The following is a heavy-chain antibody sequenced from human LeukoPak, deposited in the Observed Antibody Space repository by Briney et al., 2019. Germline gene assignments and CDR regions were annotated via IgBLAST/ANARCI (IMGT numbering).Heavy chain of an antibody. Sequence: GASVKVSCKASGYTFTSYYMHWVRQAPGQGLEWMGIINPSGGSTSYAQKFQGRVTMTRDTSTSTVYMELSSLRSEDTAVYYCARSPLVVIKSRGEYFQHWGQGTLVTVSS. CDR1: GYTFTSYY. D-gene: IGHD3-22*01. J-gene: IGHJ1*01. V-gene: IGHV1-46*01. CDR3: ARSPLVVIKSRGEYFQH. CDR2: INPSGGST.